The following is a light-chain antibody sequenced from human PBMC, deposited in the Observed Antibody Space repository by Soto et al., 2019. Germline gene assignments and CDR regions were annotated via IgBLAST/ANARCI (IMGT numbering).Light chain of an antibody. J-gene: IGKJ2*01. Sequence: EFVLTQSPATLSLSPGDTATLSCRASQSVSSYSAWYQQKPGQAPRLLIYDTSNRATGIPARLSGSGSGTDFTLTISGLKPEDFAVYYCQQRYNWQYTFGLGTRLEIK. CDR1: QSVSSY. CDR3: QQRYNWQYT. CDR2: DTS. V-gene: IGKV3-11*01.